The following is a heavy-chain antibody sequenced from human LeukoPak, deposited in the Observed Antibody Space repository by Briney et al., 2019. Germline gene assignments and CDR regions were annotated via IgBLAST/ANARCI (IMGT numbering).Heavy chain of an antibody. CDR1: GFTFSTYT. V-gene: IGHV3-74*01. CDR3: VRGADTGYSSDS. CDR2: INSDGRST. J-gene: IGHJ4*02. D-gene: IGHD3-9*01. Sequence: GGSLRLSCAASGFTFSTYTIHWVRQVPGKGLVWVSRINSDGRSTNYADSVKGRFSISRDNAENTLYLQMNSLRVEDTAVYYCVRGADTGYSSDSWGQGTLVTVSS.